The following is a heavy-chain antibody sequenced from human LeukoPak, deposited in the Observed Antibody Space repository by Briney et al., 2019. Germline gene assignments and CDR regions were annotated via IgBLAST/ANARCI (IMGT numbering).Heavy chain of an antibody. J-gene: IGHJ6*02. CDR3: ARGHPFIEVAYYYGVDV. Sequence: SETLSLTCAVYGGSFSGYYWSWIRQPPGKGLEWIGEINHSGSTNYNPSLKSRVTISVDTSKNQFSLKLSSVTAADTAVYYCARGHPFIEVAYYYGVDVWGQGTTVTVSS. V-gene: IGHV4-34*01. D-gene: IGHD2-21*01. CDR1: GGSFSGYY. CDR2: INHSGST.